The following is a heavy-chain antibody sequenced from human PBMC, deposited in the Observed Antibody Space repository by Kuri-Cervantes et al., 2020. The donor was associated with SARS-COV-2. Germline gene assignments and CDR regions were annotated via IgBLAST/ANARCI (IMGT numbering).Heavy chain of an antibody. CDR2: INHSGST. D-gene: IGHD2-2*01. CDR1: GGSFSGYY. J-gene: IGHJ4*02. Sequence: SQTLSLTCAVYGGSFSGYYWSWIRQPPGKGLEWIGEINHSGSTNYNPSLKSRVTISVDTSKNQFSLKLSSVTAADTAVYYCARFGPAAREDYFDYWGQGTLVTVSS. CDR3: ARFGPAAREDYFDY. V-gene: IGHV4-34*01.